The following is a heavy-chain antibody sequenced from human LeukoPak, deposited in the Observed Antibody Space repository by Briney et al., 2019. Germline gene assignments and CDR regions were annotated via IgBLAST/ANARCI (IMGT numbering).Heavy chain of an antibody. J-gene: IGHJ4*02. CDR1: GFTFSSYS. D-gene: IGHD1-26*01. V-gene: IGHV3-21*04. CDR2: ISSSSSYI. Sequence: GGSLRLSCAASGFTFSSYSMNWVRQAPGKGLEWVSSISSSSSYIYYADSVKGRFTISRDNAKNSLYLQMNSLRAEDTAVYYCAKYAAATDPWAYWGQGTLVTVSS. CDR3: AKYAAATDPWAY.